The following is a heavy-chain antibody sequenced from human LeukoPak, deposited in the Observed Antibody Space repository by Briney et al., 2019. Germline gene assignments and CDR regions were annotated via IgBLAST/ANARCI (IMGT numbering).Heavy chain of an antibody. D-gene: IGHD2-2*01. Sequence: PSETLSLTCTVSGGSISSSSYYWGWIRQPLGKGLEWIGSIYYSGSTYYNPSLKSRVTISVDTSKNQFSLKLSSVTAADTAVYYCARRPYSRVVPAAIIHYFDYWGQGTLVTVSS. CDR2: IYYSGST. CDR3: ARRPYSRVVPAAIIHYFDY. CDR1: GGSISSSSYY. V-gene: IGHV4-39*01. J-gene: IGHJ4*02.